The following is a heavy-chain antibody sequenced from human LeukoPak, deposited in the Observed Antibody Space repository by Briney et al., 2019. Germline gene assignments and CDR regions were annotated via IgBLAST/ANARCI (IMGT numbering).Heavy chain of an antibody. CDR2: ISGSGGST. D-gene: IGHD5-12*01. CDR3: AKETGYSGYDYGDY. Sequence: GGSLRLSCAASGFTFSSYAMRWGPPARGRGLEWAFGISGSGGSTYYADSVKGRFTISRDNYKNTLYLQMNSLRAEDTAVYYCAKETGYSGYDYGDYWGQGTLVTVSS. V-gene: IGHV3-23*01. J-gene: IGHJ4*02. CDR1: GFTFSSYA.